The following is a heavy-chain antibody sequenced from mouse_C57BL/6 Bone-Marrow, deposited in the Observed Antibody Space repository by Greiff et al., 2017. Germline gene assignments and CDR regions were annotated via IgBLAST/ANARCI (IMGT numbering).Heavy chain of an antibody. V-gene: IGHV1-7*01. CDR2: INPSSGYT. D-gene: IGHD3-2*02. Sequence: VQLQQSGAELAKPGASVKLSCKASGYTFTSYWMHWVKQRPGQGLEWIGYINPSSGYTKYNQKFKDKATLTADKSSSTAYMQLSSLTYEDSAVYYCASRLRQLRLRDAMDYWGQGTSVTVSS. J-gene: IGHJ4*01. CDR1: GYTFTSYW. CDR3: ASRLRQLRLRDAMDY.